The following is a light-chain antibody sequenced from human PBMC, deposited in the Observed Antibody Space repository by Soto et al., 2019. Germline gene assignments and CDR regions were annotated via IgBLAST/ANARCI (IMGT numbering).Light chain of an antibody. CDR2: GAS. J-gene: IGKJ1*01. CDR1: QSVSSS. Sequence: EIGLTQSPATLSVSPEDRATLSCRASQSVSSSLAWYQQKPGQAPRLLIYGASTRATGIPARFSGSGSGTEFTLTISSLQSEDFAVYFCQQYNNWVWTFGQGTKVEIK. CDR3: QQYNNWVWT. V-gene: IGKV3-15*01.